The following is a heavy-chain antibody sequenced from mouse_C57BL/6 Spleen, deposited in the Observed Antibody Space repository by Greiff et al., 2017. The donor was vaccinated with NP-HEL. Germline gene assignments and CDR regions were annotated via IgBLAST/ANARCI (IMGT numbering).Heavy chain of an antibody. V-gene: IGHV3-6*01. CDR2: ISYDGSN. D-gene: IGHD1-1*01. J-gene: IGHJ1*03. Sequence: ESGPGLVKPSQSLSLTCSVTGYSITSGYYWNWIRQFPGNKLEWMGYISYDGSNNYNPSLKNRISITRDTSKNQFFLKLNSVTTEDTATYYCARAATVKDVWGTGTTVTVSS. CDR3: ARAATVKDV. CDR1: GYSITSGYY.